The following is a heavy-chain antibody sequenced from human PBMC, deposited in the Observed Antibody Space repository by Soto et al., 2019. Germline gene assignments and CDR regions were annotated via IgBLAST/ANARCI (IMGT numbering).Heavy chain of an antibody. J-gene: IGHJ6*02. V-gene: IGHV1-18*04. CDR3: VRVVVVAAPGGYYYGMDV. CDR1: GYIFISYG. CDR2: ISAYNSNT. D-gene: IGHD2-15*01. Sequence: ASVKVSCKSSGYIFISYGIRWVRQAPGQGPEWMGWISAYNSNTNYAQKLQGRVTMTTDTSTSTAYMELRSLRSNDTAVYYCVRVVVVAAPGGYYYGMDVWAQGTTVTV.